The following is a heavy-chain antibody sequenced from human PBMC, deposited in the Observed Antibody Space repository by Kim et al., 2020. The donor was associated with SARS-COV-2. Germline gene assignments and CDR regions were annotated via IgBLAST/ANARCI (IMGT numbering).Heavy chain of an antibody. CDR1: GGSISSGGYY. V-gene: IGHV4-31*03. J-gene: IGHJ6*02. D-gene: IGHD4-17*01. Sequence: SETLSLTCTVSGGSISSGGYYWSWIRQHPGKGLEWIGYIYYSGSTYYNPSLKSRVTISVDTSKNQFPLKLSSVTAADTAVYYCARDAGRYGDATQYYYYGMDVWGQGTTVTVSS. CDR2: IYYSGST. CDR3: ARDAGRYGDATQYYYYGMDV.